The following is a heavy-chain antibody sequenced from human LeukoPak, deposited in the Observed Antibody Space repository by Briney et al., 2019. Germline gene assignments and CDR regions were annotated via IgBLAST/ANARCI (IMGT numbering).Heavy chain of an antibody. D-gene: IGHD3-9*01. CDR2: INHSGST. CDR3: ARPQKIRYFDWLLYEDGAWHAFDI. CDR1: GGSFSGYY. V-gene: IGHV4-34*01. Sequence: KASETLSLTCAVYGGSFSGYYWSWIRQPPGKGLEWIGEINHSGSTNYNPSLKSRVTISVDTSKNQFSLKLSSVTAADTAVYYCARPQKIRYFDWLLYEDGAWHAFDIWGQGTMVTVSS. J-gene: IGHJ3*02.